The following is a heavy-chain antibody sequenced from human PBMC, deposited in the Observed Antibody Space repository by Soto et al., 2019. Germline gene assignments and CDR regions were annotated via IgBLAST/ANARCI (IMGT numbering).Heavy chain of an antibody. V-gene: IGHV4-39*01. CDR2: IHHTGST. CDR1: GRSISEINSY. D-gene: IGHD5-12*01. CDR3: ARPEGGYGSGYSWFDP. J-gene: IGHJ5*02. Sequence: QLQLQESGPGLVKPSETLSLTCSVSGRSISEINSYWGWIRQTPGEGLEWIGTIHHTGSTYYNPSLKSRVITSLDTSKNQFSLKLSSVTAADTALYYCARPEGGYGSGYSWFDPWGQGTRVTVSS.